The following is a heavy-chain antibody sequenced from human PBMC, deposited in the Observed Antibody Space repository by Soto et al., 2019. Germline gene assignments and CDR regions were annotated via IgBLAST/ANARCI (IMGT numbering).Heavy chain of an antibody. V-gene: IGHV3-33*01. J-gene: IGHJ4*02. CDR3: ARGSGSPYYFDY. CDR1: GFTFSSYG. Sequence: QVQLVESGGGVVQPGRSPRLSCAASGFTFSSYGMHWVRQAPGKGLEWVAVIWYDGSNKYYADSVKGRFTISRDNSKNTLYLQMNSLRAEDTAVYYGARGSGSPYYFDYWGQGTLVIVSS. D-gene: IGHD2-15*01. CDR2: IWYDGSNK.